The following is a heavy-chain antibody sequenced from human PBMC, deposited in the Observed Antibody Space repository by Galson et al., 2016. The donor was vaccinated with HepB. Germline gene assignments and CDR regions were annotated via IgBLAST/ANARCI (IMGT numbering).Heavy chain of an antibody. D-gene: IGHD5-12*01. Sequence: SLRLSCAASGFNFNTFWMHWVRQVPGNGLVWVSRIDTDGGITNYADSVRGRFTISRDNTKNTLFLQMNSLRAEDTAVYYCARDLGGYGGYWGQGTLVTVSS. J-gene: IGHJ4*02. CDR2: IDTDGGIT. CDR3: ARDLGGYGGY. CDR1: GFNFNTFW. V-gene: IGHV3-74*01.